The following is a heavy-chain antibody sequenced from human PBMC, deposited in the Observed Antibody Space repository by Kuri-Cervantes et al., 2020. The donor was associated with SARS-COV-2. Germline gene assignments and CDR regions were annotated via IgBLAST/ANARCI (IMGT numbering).Heavy chain of an antibody. V-gene: IGHV1-2*02. CDR3: STPRKDRRETSVSAFDI. Sequence: ASVKVSCKAPETTFPNYDINWVRQAPGQGLEWMGWINPNSGGTNYAQKFQGRVTMTRDTSISTAYMELSRLRSDDTAVYYCSTPRKDRRETSVSAFDIWGQGTMVTVSS. CDR1: ETTFPNYD. CDR2: INPNSGGT. J-gene: IGHJ3*02.